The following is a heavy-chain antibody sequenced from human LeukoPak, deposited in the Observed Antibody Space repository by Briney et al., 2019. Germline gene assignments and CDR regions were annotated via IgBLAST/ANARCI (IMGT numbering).Heavy chain of an antibody. V-gene: IGHV3-23*01. CDR1: GFTVSSNS. Sequence: PGGSLRLSCTVSGFTVSSNSMSWVRQAPGKGLEWVSVISADSATTFYADSVKGRFTISRDNAKNTVFLQMSSLRAEDTALYYCARKSASGNYPLDYWGQGTLVTVSS. D-gene: IGHD3-10*01. CDR3: ARKSASGNYPLDY. J-gene: IGHJ4*02. CDR2: ISADSATT.